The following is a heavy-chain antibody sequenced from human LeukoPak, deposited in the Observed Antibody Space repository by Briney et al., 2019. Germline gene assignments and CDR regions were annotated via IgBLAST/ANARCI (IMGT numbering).Heavy chain of an antibody. CDR2: ISGSAGNT. J-gene: IGHJ4*02. CDR3: AKSQSVLPGGYFDY. D-gene: IGHD2-2*01. V-gene: IGHV3-23*01. CDR1: GFTFSSYA. Sequence: GGSLRLSCAASGFTFSSYAMSWVRQAPGKGLEWVSVISGSAGNTYYADSVKGRFTISRDNSKNTLYLQMNSLRAEDTAVYYCAKSQSVLPGGYFDYWGQGTLVTVSS.